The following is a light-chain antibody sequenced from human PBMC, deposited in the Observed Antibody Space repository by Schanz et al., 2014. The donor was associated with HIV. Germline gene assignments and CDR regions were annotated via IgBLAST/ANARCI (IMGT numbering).Light chain of an antibody. J-gene: IGLJ3*02. Sequence: FMLTQPHSVSESPGKTVTISCTRSSGSIASNYVQWDQQRPGSAPTTVIYEDNQRPSGVPDRFSGSIDSSSNSASLTISGLKTEDEADYYCQSYDSSKPWVFGGGTKVTVL. V-gene: IGLV6-57*04. CDR1: SGSIASNY. CDR3: QSYDSSKPWV. CDR2: EDN.